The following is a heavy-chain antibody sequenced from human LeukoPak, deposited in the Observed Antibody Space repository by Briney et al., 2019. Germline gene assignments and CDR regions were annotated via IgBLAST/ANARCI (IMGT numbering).Heavy chain of an antibody. Sequence: PSETLSLTCTVSGGSITSYYWSWIRQPPGKGLEWIGYINNSGRTNYKPALKSRVTISLDTSKNQLSLKLNSVTAADTAVYFCARLGWSNYSIDYWGQGTLVTVSS. CDR3: ARLGWSNYSIDY. D-gene: IGHD3-3*01. CDR2: INNSGRT. J-gene: IGHJ4*02. CDR1: GGSITSYY. V-gene: IGHV4-59*08.